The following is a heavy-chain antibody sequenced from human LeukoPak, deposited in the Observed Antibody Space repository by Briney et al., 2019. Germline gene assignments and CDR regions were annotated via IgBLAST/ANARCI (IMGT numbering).Heavy chain of an antibody. Sequence: ASVKVSCKASGYTFTDYYIHWVRQAPGQGLEWMAWINPNSGGTYYAQNFHDRITLTRDTSISTAYMELSRLRSDDTAIYYCARANALYCSSTSCLFDFWGQGTLVTVSS. J-gene: IGHJ4*02. D-gene: IGHD2-2*01. CDR3: ARANALYCSSTSCLFDF. CDR2: INPNSGGT. V-gene: IGHV1-2*02. CDR1: GYTFTDYY.